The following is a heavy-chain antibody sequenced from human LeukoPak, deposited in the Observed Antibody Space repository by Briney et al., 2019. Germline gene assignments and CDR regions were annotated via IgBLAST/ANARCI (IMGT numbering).Heavy chain of an antibody. Sequence: GASVKVSCKTSGYSFTNYGITWVRQAPGQGLEWMGWISGYNSKPFCAQNFQGRVTMTTDTSTSTVYMEVRSLRSDDTAVYLAARRGTHDYMDVWGKGTTVIVSS. CDR3: ARRGTHDYMDV. CDR2: ISGYNSKP. J-gene: IGHJ6*03. D-gene: IGHD6-6*01. V-gene: IGHV1-18*01. CDR1: GYSFTNYG.